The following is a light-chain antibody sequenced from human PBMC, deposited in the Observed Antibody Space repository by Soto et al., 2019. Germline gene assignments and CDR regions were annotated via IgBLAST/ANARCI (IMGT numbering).Light chain of an antibody. Sequence: ETTLTQSPATLSASPGERVTLSCRATQSVTYNLAWYQQKPGQAPRLLIYGASTRASGIPARFRGSGSGTEFTLTISSLQSEDFAVYYCQQYNNWPPITFGQGTRLEI. CDR1: QSVTYN. CDR3: QQYNNWPPIT. J-gene: IGKJ5*01. V-gene: IGKV3-15*01. CDR2: GAS.